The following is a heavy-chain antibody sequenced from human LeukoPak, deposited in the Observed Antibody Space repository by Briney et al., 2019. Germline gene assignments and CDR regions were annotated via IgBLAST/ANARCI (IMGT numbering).Heavy chain of an antibody. J-gene: IGHJ5*02. CDR2: ISGSGGST. D-gene: IGHD6-19*01. V-gene: IGHV3-23*01. CDR1: GFTFSSYA. CDR3: AKDRVEEQWLGPGRWFDP. Sequence: GGSLRLSCAASGFTFSSYAMSWVRQAPGKGLEWVSAISGSGGSTYYADSVKGRFTISRDNSKNTLYLQMNSLRAEDTAVYYCAKDRVEEQWLGPGRWFDPWGQGTLVTVSS.